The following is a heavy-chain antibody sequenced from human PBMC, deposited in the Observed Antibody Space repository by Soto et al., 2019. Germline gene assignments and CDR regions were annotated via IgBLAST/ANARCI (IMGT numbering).Heavy chain of an antibody. CDR3: ARSGLHGGAFDP. V-gene: IGHV4-4*02. Sequence: SETLSLTCAVSSGSISSSNWWSWVRQPPGKGLEWIGEIYHSGSTNYNPSLKSRVTISVDKSKNQFSLKLSSVTAADTAVYYCARSGLHGGAFDPWGQGTLVTVSS. D-gene: IGHD4-4*01. J-gene: IGHJ5*02. CDR2: IYHSGST. CDR1: SGSISSSNW.